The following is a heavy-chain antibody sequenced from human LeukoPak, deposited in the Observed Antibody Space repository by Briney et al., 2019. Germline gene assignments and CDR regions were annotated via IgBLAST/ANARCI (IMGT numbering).Heavy chain of an antibody. V-gene: IGHV3-53*04. D-gene: IGHD2-15*01. J-gene: IGHJ5*02. CDR3: ARVEDNNWFDP. Sequence: GGSLRLPCAASGFTVSSNCMSWVRQAPGKGLEWVSVIYSSGSTYYADSVKGRFTISRHNSKNTLYLQMNSLRAEDTAVYYCARVEDNNWFDPWGQGTLVTVSS. CDR1: GFTVSSNC. CDR2: IYSSGST.